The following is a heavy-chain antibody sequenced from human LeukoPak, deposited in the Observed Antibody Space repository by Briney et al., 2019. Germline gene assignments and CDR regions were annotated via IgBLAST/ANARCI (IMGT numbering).Heavy chain of an antibody. CDR1: GFTFSSYT. CDR3: AKGPHNYYDSSGYYY. D-gene: IGHD3-22*01. CDR2: ISSGSSYI. V-gene: IGHV3-21*04. Sequence: PGGSLRLSCAASGFTFSSYTMNWVRQAPGKGLEWVSSISSGSSYIYYADSMKGRFTISRDNAKNSLYLQMNSLRAEDTAVYYCAKGPHNYYDSSGYYYWGQGTLVTVSS. J-gene: IGHJ4*02.